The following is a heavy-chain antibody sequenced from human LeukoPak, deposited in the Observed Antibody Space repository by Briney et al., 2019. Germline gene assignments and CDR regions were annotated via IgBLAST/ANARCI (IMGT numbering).Heavy chain of an antibody. CDR3: ARDRGVVTAKAQMDV. Sequence: GGSLRLSCAVSGFTVSTNHMSWVRQAPGKGLEWVSVIYIDSNTYYTDSVKGRFTISRDNSKNTVFLQMNSLRAEDTAVYYCARDRGVVTAKAQMDVWGKGTTVAVSS. CDR2: IYIDSNT. J-gene: IGHJ6*04. D-gene: IGHD2-21*02. V-gene: IGHV3-53*01. CDR1: GFTVSTNH.